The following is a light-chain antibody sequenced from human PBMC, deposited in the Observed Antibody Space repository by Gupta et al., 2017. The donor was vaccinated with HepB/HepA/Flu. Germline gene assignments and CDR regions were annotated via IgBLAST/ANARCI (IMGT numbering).Light chain of an antibody. V-gene: IGKV2-28*01. CDR2: LGT. Sequence: DIVMTQSPLPPLGTPGEPAYISCRSSQSPRHSNGHNYLDWYLQTPGQSPQLLIDLGTNRASGAPDRIGSSGSGADFPLKSSRVEDEDVGVYCCMQGLQTPPTFGQGTKVEI. CDR1: QSPRHSNGHNY. CDR3: MQGLQTPPT. J-gene: IGKJ1*01.